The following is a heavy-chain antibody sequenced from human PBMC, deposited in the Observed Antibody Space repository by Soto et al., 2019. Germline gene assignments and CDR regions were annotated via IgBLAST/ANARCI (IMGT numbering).Heavy chain of an antibody. D-gene: IGHD2-21*02. Sequence: GASLKISCKGSGYSFTSYWIGWVRQMPGKGLEWMGIIYPGDSDTRYSPSFQGQVTISADKSISTAYLQWSSLKASDTAMYYCARHSEVVVTAIPYYYGMDVWGQGTTVTVSS. J-gene: IGHJ6*02. V-gene: IGHV5-51*01. CDR1: GYSFTSYW. CDR2: IYPGDSDT. CDR3: ARHSEVVVTAIPYYYGMDV.